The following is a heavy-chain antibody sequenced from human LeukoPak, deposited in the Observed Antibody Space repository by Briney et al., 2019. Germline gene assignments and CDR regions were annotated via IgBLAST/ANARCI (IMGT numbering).Heavy chain of an antibody. CDR3: ARGVLGRSHRSMDV. V-gene: IGHV1-69*05. CDR2: IIPPFGTG. D-gene: IGHD3-10*01. CDR1: GGNFSSYG. J-gene: IGHJ6*03. Sequence: SVKVSCKASGGNFSSYGISWVRQAPGQGLEWMGGIIPPFGTGNYAQKFQGTVTITMDESTSTAYMEVSSLGSEDTAVYFCARGVLGRSHRSMDVWGKGTTVTVSS.